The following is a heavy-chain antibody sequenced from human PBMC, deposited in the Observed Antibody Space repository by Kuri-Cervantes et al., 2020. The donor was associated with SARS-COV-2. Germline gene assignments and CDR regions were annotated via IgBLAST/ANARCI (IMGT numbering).Heavy chain of an antibody. CDR3: ARGRIVVVPAAPDY. D-gene: IGHD2-2*01. CDR2: NT. Sequence: NTKYSQKFQGRVTITRDTTANTAYMELSSLRSEDTAVYYCARGRIVVVPAAPDYWGQGTLVTVSS. J-gene: IGHJ4*02. V-gene: IGHV1-3*01.